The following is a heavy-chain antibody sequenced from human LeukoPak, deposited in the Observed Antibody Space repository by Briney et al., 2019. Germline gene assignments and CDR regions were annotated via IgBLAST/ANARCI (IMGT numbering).Heavy chain of an antibody. CDR3: TRPGYSSGWSDY. V-gene: IGHV3-73*01. CDR1: GFTFSGSA. Sequence: GGSLRLSCAASGFTFSGSAMHWVRQASGKGLEWVGRIRSKANSYATAYAASVKGRFTISRDDSKNTAYLQMNSLKTEDTAVYYCTRPGYSSGWSDYWGQGTLVTVSS. D-gene: IGHD6-19*01. J-gene: IGHJ4*02. CDR2: IRSKANSYAT.